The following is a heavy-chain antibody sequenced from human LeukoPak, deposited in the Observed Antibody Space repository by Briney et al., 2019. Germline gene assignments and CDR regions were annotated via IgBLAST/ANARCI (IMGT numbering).Heavy chain of an antibody. CDR3: ARHRGMYSSSWYPDY. J-gene: IGHJ4*02. Sequence: GESLKISCKGSGYIFTSYWIGWVRQMPGKGLEWMGIIYPGDSDTRYSPSFQGQVTISADKSISTAYLQWSSLKASDTAMYYCARHRGMYSSSWYPDYWGQGTLVTVSS. CDR1: GYIFTSYW. V-gene: IGHV5-51*01. CDR2: IYPGDSDT. D-gene: IGHD6-13*01.